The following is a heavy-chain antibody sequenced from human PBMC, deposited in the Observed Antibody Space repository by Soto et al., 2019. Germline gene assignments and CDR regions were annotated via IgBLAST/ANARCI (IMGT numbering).Heavy chain of an antibody. CDR1: GGSISSGGYY. Sequence: SETLSLTCTVSGGSISSGGYYWSWIRQHPGKGLEWIGYIYYSGSTCYNPSLKSRVTISVDTSKNQFSLKLSSVTAADTAVYYCACGFGEFFDYWGQGTLVTVSS. V-gene: IGHV4-31*03. J-gene: IGHJ4*02. CDR3: ACGFGEFFDY. D-gene: IGHD3-10*01. CDR2: IYYSGST.